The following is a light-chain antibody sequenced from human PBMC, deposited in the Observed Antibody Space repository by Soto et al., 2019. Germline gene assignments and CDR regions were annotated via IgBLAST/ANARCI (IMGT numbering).Light chain of an antibody. CDR1: SSDVGSYNL. CDR3: SSYAGSSTFYV. V-gene: IGLV2-23*01. CDR2: EGS. Sequence: QSALTQPASVSGSPGQSITISCTGTSSDVGSYNLVSWYQQHPGKAPKLMIYEGSKRPSGVSNRFSGSKSGNTASLTISGLQAEDDADYYCSSYAGSSTFYVFGTGTKVTVL. J-gene: IGLJ1*01.